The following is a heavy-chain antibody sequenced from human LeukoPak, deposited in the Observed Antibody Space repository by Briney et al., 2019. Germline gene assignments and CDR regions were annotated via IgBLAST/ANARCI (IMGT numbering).Heavy chain of an antibody. D-gene: IGHD6-19*01. Sequence: TGGSLRLSCAASGFTFGSHAMHWARQAPGKGLEWVAVISYDGNNKYYADSVKGRFTISRDNSKNTLYLQMSSLRVEDTAVYYCASSRSGWIYFDYWGQGTLVTVSS. J-gene: IGHJ4*02. V-gene: IGHV3-30*15. CDR2: ISYDGNNK. CDR3: ASSRSGWIYFDY. CDR1: GFTFGSHA.